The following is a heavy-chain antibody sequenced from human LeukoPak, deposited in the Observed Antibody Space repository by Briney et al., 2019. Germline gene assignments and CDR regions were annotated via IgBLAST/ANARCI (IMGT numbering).Heavy chain of an antibody. V-gene: IGHV4-4*07. CDR2: IYGSGTT. J-gene: IGHJ4*01. D-gene: IGHD2-15*01. Sequence: SETLSLTCTVSGDSINRYLWTWIRQPAGRGLEWIGRIYGSGTTDYKPSLKSRVSMSAETPKNQFSLRLSSVTAADTAVYYCARQSDSGGYFEYWGQGIRVSVSS. CDR3: ARQSDSGGYFEY. CDR1: GDSINRYL.